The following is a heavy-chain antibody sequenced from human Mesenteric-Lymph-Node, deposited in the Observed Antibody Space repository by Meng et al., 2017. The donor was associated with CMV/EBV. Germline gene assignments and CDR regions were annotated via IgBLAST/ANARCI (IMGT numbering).Heavy chain of an antibody. CDR2: IYYAAS. CDR1: GGPISSSSYY. D-gene: IGHD4-11*01. J-gene: IGHJ4*01. CDR3: ARLTDYSNYPRPYYFDY. V-gene: IGHV4-39*07. Sequence: GSLRLSCTVSGGPISSSSYYWGWIRQPPGEGLEWIGTIYYAASYYTPSLKSRVTMSIDTSTYQFSLKLSSVTAADSAVYYCARLTDYSNYPRPYYFDYWGHGTLVTVSS.